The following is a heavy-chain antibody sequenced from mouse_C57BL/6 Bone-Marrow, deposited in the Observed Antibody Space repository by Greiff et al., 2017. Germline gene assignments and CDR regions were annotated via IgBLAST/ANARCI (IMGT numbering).Heavy chain of an antibody. CDR2: INPSSGYT. D-gene: IGHD2-4*01. Sequence: QVQLQQSGAELAKPGASVKLSCKASGYTFTSYWMHWVKQRPGQGLEWIGYINPSSGYTKYNQKFKDKATLTSDKSSSTAYMQLSSLTYVDSAVYYCARDEDDYDACYYSIDYWGQGTSVTVSA. CDR1: GYTFTSYW. V-gene: IGHV1-7*01. CDR3: ARDEDDYDACYYSIDY. J-gene: IGHJ4*01.